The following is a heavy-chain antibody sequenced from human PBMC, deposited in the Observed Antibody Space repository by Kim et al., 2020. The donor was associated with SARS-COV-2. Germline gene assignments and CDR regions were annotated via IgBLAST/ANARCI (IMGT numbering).Heavy chain of an antibody. D-gene: IGHD6-13*01. J-gene: IGHJ4*02. CDR1: GFTFNTYE. CDR3: AKMGQQLVLDPYFDY. Sequence: GGSLRLSCAASGFTFNTYEMNWVRQAPGKGLEWVSYISSSGNTISYADSVKGRFTISRDDAKNSLYLQMNSLRAEDTAVYYCAKMGQQLVLDPYFDYWGQGTLVTVSS. V-gene: IGHV3-48*03. CDR2: ISSSGNTI.